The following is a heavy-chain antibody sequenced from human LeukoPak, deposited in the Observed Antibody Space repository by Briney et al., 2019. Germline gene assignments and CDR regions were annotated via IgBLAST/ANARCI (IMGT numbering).Heavy chain of an antibody. Sequence: PGGSLRLSCAASGFTFSSYTMHWVRQAPGKGLEWVAAISDDGNNAYYSDSAKGRLTISKDNSNNTLYLQINSLRAEDTAVYFCAKQSNNHYYQKASDYWGQGTLVTVSS. CDR2: ISDDGNNA. CDR1: GFTFSSYT. V-gene: IGHV3-30-3*01. J-gene: IGHJ4*02. D-gene: IGHD1-26*01. CDR3: AKQSNNHYYQKASDY.